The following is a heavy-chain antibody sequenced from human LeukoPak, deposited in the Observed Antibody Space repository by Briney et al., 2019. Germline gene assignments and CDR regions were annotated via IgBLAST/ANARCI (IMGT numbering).Heavy chain of an antibody. Sequence: GSLRLSCAASGFTFSDYYMSWIRQPPGKGLEWIGEINHSGSTNYNPSLKSRVTISVDTSKNQFSLKLSSVTAADTAVYYCARGAGGGYFDYWGQGTLVTVSS. CDR1: GFTFSDYY. J-gene: IGHJ4*02. CDR3: ARGAGGGYFDY. D-gene: IGHD3-16*01. V-gene: IGHV4-34*01. CDR2: INHSGST.